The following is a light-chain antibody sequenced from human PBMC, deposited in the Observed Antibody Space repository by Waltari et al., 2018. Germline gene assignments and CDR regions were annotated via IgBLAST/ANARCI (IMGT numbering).Light chain of an antibody. CDR3: QQYYSSPYS. CDR1: QSILHTSNNKNY. J-gene: IGKJ2*03. V-gene: IGKV4-1*01. Sequence: DIVMTQSPDSLAVSLGERATINCKSSQSILHTSNNKNYLVWYQQKPGQPPKMLIYWASTRESGVPDRFRGSGSGTDFTLTISSLQAEDVAVYYCQQYYSSPYSCGQGTKLEIK. CDR2: WAS.